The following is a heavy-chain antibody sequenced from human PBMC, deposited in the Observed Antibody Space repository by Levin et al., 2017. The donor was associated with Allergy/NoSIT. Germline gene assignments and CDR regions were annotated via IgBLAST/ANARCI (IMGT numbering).Heavy chain of an antibody. Sequence: GGSLRLSCAASGSTFYSSAMTWVRQAPGKGLEWVSALSGSGSTTYYADSMKGRFTISRDNSKNMVYLQMNSLRAEDTAVYYCAKDNTGVPTRAQFFQDWGQGTLVTVSS. J-gene: IGHJ1*01. CDR3: AKDNTGVPTRAQFFQD. V-gene: IGHV3-23*01. CDR1: GSTFYSSA. CDR2: LSGSGSTT. D-gene: IGHD2-15*01.